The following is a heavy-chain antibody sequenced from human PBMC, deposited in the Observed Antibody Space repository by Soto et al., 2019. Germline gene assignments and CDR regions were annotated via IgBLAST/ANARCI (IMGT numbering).Heavy chain of an antibody. D-gene: IGHD3-3*01. CDR1: GYTFTSYY. J-gene: IGHJ6*02. CDR3: ARCGDFWSGYYPQWYYYYGMDV. Sequence: ASVKVSCKASGYTFTSYYMHRVRQAPGQGLEWMGIINPSGGSTSYAQKFQGRVTMTRDTSTSTVYMELSSLRSEDTAVYYCARCGDFWSGYYPQWYYYYGMDVWGQGTTVTVSS. CDR2: INPSGGST. V-gene: IGHV1-46*01.